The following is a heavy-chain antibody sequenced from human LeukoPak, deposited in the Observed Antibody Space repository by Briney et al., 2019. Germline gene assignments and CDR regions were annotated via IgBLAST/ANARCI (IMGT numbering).Heavy chain of an antibody. J-gene: IGHJ3*02. D-gene: IGHD3-10*01. CDR3: ARLTIRDDAFDI. V-gene: IGHV4-59*12. CDR2: IYYSGST. CDR1: GGSISNYY. Sequence: SETLSLTCTVSGGSISNYYWSWIRQPPGKGLEWIGYIYYSGSTNCNPSLKSRVSISIDTSKNQFSLKLTSVTAADTAVYYCARLTIRDDAFDIWGQGTMVTVSS.